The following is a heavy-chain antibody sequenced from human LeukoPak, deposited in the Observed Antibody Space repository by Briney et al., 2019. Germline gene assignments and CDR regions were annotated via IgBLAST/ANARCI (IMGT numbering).Heavy chain of an antibody. CDR2: IYTSGST. J-gene: IGHJ4*02. CDR3: ARPGVSSGWYRTLYYFDY. V-gene: IGHV4-4*07. Sequence: PSETLSLTCTVSGGSISSYYWSWIRQPAGKGLEWIGRIYTSGSTNYNPSLKSRVTMSVDTSKNQFSLKLSSVTAADTAVYYCARPGVSSGWYRTLYYFDYWGQGTLVTVSS. CDR1: GGSISSYY. D-gene: IGHD6-19*01.